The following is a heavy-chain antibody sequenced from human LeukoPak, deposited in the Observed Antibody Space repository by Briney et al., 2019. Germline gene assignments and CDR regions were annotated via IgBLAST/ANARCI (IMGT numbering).Heavy chain of an antibody. CDR1: GFTFSSYS. Sequence: GGSLRLSCAASGFTFSSYSMNWVRQAPGKGLEWVSSISSSNSYIYYADSVKGRFTISRDNAKNSLYLQMNSLRAEDTAVYYCARDRIFGVVIMSGFDYWGQGTLVTVSS. V-gene: IGHV3-21*01. CDR3: ARDRIFGVVIMSGFDY. CDR2: ISSSNSYI. D-gene: IGHD3-3*02. J-gene: IGHJ4*02.